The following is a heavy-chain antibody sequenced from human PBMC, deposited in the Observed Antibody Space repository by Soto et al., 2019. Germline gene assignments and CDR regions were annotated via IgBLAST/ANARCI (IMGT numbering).Heavy chain of an antibody. CDR1: GFTVSSNY. CDR2: IYSSGST. CDR3: AKDRSYYDSRVP. J-gene: IGHJ5*02. V-gene: IGHV3-53*01. D-gene: IGHD3-22*01. Sequence: PGGSLRLSCAASGFTVSSNYISWVRQAPGKGLEWVSVIYSSGSTYYADSVKGRFTISRDNSKNTLYLQMNSLRADDTAVYYCAKDRSYYDSRVPWGQGTLVTVSS.